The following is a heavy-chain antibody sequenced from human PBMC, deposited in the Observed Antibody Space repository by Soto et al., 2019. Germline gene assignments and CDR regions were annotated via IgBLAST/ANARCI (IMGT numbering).Heavy chain of an antibody. D-gene: IGHD6-13*01. CDR2: IYPGDSDT. Sequence: PGESQKISFKGSGYSITSYWICWVRQMPEKGLEWMGIIYPGDSDTRYSPSFQGQVTISADKSISTAYLQWSSLKASDTAMYYCARRGGSSSWYEDYYYGMDVWGQGTTVTVSS. CDR1: GYSITSYW. J-gene: IGHJ6*02. V-gene: IGHV5-51*01. CDR3: ARRGGSSSWYEDYYYGMDV.